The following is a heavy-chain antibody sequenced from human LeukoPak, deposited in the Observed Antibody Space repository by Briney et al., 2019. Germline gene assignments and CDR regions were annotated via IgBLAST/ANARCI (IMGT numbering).Heavy chain of an antibody. V-gene: IGHV4-34*01. CDR2: INHSGST. Sequence: SETLSLTRAVYGGSFSGYYWSWIRQPPGKGLEWIGEINHSGSTNYNPSLKSRVTISVDTSKNQFSLKLSSVTAADTAVYYCARQSSGWTDYWGQGTLATVSS. CDR3: ARQSSGWTDY. J-gene: IGHJ4*02. CDR1: GGSFSGYY. D-gene: IGHD6-19*01.